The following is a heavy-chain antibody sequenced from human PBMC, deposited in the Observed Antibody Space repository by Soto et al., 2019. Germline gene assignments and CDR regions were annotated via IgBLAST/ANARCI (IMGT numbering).Heavy chain of an antibody. CDR2: IWYDGSNK. Sequence: HLGGSLRLSCAASGFTFSSYGMHWVRQAPGKGLEWVAVIWYDGSNKDYADSVKGRFTISRDNSKNTLYLQMNSLRAEDTAVFYCAKGSTLDSWGQGTQVTVSS. J-gene: IGHJ5*01. CDR3: AKGSTLDS. CDR1: GFTFSSYG. V-gene: IGHV3-33*06.